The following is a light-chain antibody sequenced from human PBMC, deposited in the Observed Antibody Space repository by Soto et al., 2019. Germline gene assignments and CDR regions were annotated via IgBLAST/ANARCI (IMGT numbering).Light chain of an antibody. CDR3: QQYGSSPLT. J-gene: IGKJ4*01. CDR1: QSVSNNY. CDR2: GAS. Sequence: EIVLTQSPGTLSLSPGERATLSCRASQSVSNNYLAWYQQKPGQAPRLLISGASSRATGIPDRFNGSGSGTDFTLTISRLEPEDYAVYYCQQYGSSPLTFGGGNKVEIK. V-gene: IGKV3-20*01.